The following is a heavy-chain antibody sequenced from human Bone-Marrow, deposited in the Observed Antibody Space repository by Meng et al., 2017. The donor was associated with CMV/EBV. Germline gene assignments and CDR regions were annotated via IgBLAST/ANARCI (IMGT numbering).Heavy chain of an antibody. CDR2: IYYSGST. Sequence: GSLRLSCAVSGGSVSSGSYYWSWIRQPPGKGLEWIGYIYYSGSTNYNTSLKRRVTISVDTSKKQFYLKLSSVTAADTAVYYCARGGYNWNYNFDYWGQGTLVTVSS. D-gene: IGHD1-7*01. CDR1: GGSVSSGSYY. CDR3: ARGGYNWNYNFDY. J-gene: IGHJ4*02. V-gene: IGHV4-61*01.